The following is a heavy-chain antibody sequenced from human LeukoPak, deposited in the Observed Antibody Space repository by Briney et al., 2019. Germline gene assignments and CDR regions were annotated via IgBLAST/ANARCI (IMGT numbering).Heavy chain of an antibody. V-gene: IGHV3-15*07. CDR1: GFTFSGSA. Sequence: GGSLRLSCVVSGFTFSGSAVHWVRQAPGKGLEWVGRIKSKTDGGTTDYAAPVKGRFTISRDDSKNTLYLQMNSLKTEDTAVYYCTTDLDGSGWLGLDYWGQGTLVTVSS. CDR2: IKSKTDGGTT. J-gene: IGHJ4*02. CDR3: TTDLDGSGWLGLDY. D-gene: IGHD6-19*01.